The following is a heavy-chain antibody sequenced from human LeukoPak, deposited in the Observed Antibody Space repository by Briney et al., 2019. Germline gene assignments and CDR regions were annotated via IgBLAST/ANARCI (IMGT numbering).Heavy chain of an antibody. Sequence: GGSLRLSCVASGFTVSSNYMSWVRQAPGKGLEWVSVIYTGGSTYYADSVKGRFTISRDNSKSTLYLQMNSLRDEDTAVYYCARADYENWFDPWGQGTLVIVSS. CDR2: IYTGGST. V-gene: IGHV3-53*01. CDR1: GFTVSSNY. CDR3: ARADYENWFDP. J-gene: IGHJ5*02. D-gene: IGHD3-22*01.